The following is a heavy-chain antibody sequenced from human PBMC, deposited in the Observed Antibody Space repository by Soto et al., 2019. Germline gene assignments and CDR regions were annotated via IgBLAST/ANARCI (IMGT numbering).Heavy chain of an antibody. J-gene: IGHJ2*01. CDR3: ARDAEQWLVGWYFDL. CDR2: IYSGGST. Sequence: EVQLVESGGGLVQPGGSLRLSCAASGFTVSSHYMSWVRQAPGKGLEWVSVIYSGGSTYYADSVKGRFTISRDNSKNTLYLQMNSLRAEDTAVYYCARDAEQWLVGWYFDLWGRGTLVTVSS. V-gene: IGHV3-66*01. CDR1: GFTVSSHY. D-gene: IGHD6-19*01.